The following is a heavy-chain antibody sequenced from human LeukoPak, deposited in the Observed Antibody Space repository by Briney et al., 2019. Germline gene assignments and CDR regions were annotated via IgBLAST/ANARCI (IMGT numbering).Heavy chain of an antibody. D-gene: IGHD5-12*01. CDR3: ARHRGGYSGYDHPLDY. CDR2: INHSGST. Sequence: SETLSLTCAVYGGSFSAYYWTWIRQPPGKGLEWIGEINHSGSTNYNPSLKSQVTISVDTSKNQFSLNLTSVTAADTAVYFCARHRGGYSGYDHPLDYWGQGTLVTVSS. CDR1: GGSFSAYY. V-gene: IGHV4-34*01. J-gene: IGHJ4*02.